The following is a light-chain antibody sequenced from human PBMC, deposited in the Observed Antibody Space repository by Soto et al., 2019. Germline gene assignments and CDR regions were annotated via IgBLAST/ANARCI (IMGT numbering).Light chain of an antibody. CDR1: QSISSY. CDR3: QQSYCTPYT. Sequence: DIQMTQSPSSRSASVGDRVTITCRASQSISSYINWYQQKPGKAPKLLIYAASSLQSGVPSRFSGSGTGTDFTLTSNSQQPEDFATYFCQQSYCTPYTFGQGTKLEIK. V-gene: IGKV1-39*01. J-gene: IGKJ2*01. CDR2: AAS.